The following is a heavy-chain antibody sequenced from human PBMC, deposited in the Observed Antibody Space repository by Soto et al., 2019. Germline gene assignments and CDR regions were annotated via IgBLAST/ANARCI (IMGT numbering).Heavy chain of an antibody. V-gene: IGHV3-48*03. J-gene: IGHJ4*02. CDR2: ISKSGSTI. CDR1: GFTFSSYE. Sequence: EVQLVESGGGLVQPGGSLRLSCAGSGFTFSSYEMHWVRQAAGKGLEWVSYISKSGSTIYYADSVKGRFTISRDSAKDSLYLQMNSLRAEDTAIYFCAREGYYYFDYWGQGTLVAVSS. D-gene: IGHD1-1*01. CDR3: AREGYYYFDY.